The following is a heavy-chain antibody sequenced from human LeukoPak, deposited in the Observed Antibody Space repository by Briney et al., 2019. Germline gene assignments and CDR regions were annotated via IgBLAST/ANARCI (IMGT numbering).Heavy chain of an antibody. CDR2: ISAYNGNT. D-gene: IGHD3-3*01. CDR3: ARHDFWSGYHGAYYYMDV. V-gene: IGHV1-18*04. Sequence: ASVKVSCKASGYTFTSYGISWVRQAPGQGLEWMGWISAYNGNTNYAQKLQGRVTMTTDTSTSTAYMELRSLRSDDTAVYYCARHDFWSGYHGAYYYMDVWGKGTTVTVSS. CDR1: GYTFTSYG. J-gene: IGHJ6*03.